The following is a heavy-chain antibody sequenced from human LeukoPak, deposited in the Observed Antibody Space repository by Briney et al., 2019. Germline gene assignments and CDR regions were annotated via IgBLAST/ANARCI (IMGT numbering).Heavy chain of an antibody. CDR1: GFTFSSYW. D-gene: IGHD3-22*01. J-gene: IGHJ4*02. Sequence: GGSLRLSCAASGFTFSSYWVSWVRQAPGKGLEWVANIKQDGSEKYYVDSVKGRFTISKDNAKNSLYLQMNSLRAEDTAVYYCARDYDSSGYYGYYFDYWGQGTLVTVSS. CDR3: ARDYDSSGYYGYYFDY. V-gene: IGHV3-7*01. CDR2: IKQDGSEK.